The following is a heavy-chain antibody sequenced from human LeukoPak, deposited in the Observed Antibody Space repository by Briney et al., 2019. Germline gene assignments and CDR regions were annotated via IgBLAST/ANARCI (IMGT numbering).Heavy chain of an antibody. CDR1: GDSISTYY. V-gene: IGHV4-59*01. J-gene: IGHJ4*02. CDR3: GRGLRAGATGP. D-gene: IGHD1-26*01. Sequence: SETLSLTCIVSGDSISTYYWSWVRQPPGKGLEWIGYVSYSGGTNYNPSLKSRLTISVDTSKNQLSMKLSSVTAADTAVYYCGRGLRAGATGPWGQGTLVIVSP. CDR2: VSYSGGT.